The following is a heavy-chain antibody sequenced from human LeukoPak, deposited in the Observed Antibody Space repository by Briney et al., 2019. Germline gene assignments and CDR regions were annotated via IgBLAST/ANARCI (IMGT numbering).Heavy chain of an antibody. J-gene: IGHJ4*02. CDR2: INPNSGGT. V-gene: IGHV1-2*02. D-gene: IGHD6-6*01. CDR1: GYTFTGYY. CDR3: ARCKIAARPFDY. Sequence: ASVKVSCKASGYTFTGYYMHWVRQAPGQGLEWMGWINPNSGGTNYAQKFQGRVTMTRDTSISTAYMELSRLRSDDTAVYYCARCKIAARPFDYWGQGTLVTVSS.